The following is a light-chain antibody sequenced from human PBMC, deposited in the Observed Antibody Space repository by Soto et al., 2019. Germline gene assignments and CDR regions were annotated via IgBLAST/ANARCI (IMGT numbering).Light chain of an antibody. CDR3: QQYNSYPTT. Sequence: DIQMTQSPSTLSAFVGDRVTITCRASQSISSWVAWYQQKPGKAPNLLIYDASSLESGVPSRFSGSGSGTEFILTISSLHPDDFATYYCQQYNSYPTTFGQGTRLEIK. J-gene: IGKJ5*01. CDR1: QSISSW. V-gene: IGKV1-5*01. CDR2: DAS.